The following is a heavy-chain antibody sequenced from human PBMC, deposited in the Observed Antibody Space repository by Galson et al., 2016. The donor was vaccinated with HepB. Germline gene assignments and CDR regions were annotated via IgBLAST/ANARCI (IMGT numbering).Heavy chain of an antibody. CDR3: ARQYSSSSFYYGMDV. Sequence: SISGDSASSNSATWNWIRKSTSRGLEWLGRSYSKTKWYNDYAVSVKSRVTINPDTSTNQFSLHLNSVTPEDTAVYYCARQYSSSSFYYGMDVWGQGTTVTVSS. D-gene: IGHD6-6*01. J-gene: IGHJ6*02. CDR1: GDSASSNSAT. V-gene: IGHV6-1*01. CDR2: SYSKTKWYN.